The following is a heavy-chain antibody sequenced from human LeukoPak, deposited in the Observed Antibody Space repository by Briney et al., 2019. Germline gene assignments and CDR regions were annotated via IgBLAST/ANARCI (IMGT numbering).Heavy chain of an antibody. CDR2: ISGSGGST. J-gene: IGHJ4*02. CDR1: GFTFSSYA. Sequence: TGGSLRLSCAASGFTFSSYAMSWLRQAPGKGLEWVSAISGSGGSTYYADSVKGRFTISRDNSKNTLYLQMNSLRAEDTAVYYCAKDLSGGRGYSYGFDYWGQGTLVTVSS. CDR3: AKDLSGGRGYSYGFDY. D-gene: IGHD5-18*01. V-gene: IGHV3-23*01.